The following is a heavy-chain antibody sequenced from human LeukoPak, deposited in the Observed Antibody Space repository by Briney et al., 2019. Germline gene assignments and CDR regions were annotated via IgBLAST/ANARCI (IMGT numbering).Heavy chain of an antibody. CDR1: GFTFSSYR. D-gene: IGHD6-6*01. CDR2: IKQDGSEK. Sequence: GGSLRLSCAASGFTFSSYRMSWVRQAPGKGLEWVANIKQDGSEKYYVDSVKGRFTISRDNAKNSLYLQMNSLRAEDTAVYYCARATYSSSSYFDYWGQGTLVTVSS. V-gene: IGHV3-7*01. J-gene: IGHJ4*02. CDR3: ARATYSSSSYFDY.